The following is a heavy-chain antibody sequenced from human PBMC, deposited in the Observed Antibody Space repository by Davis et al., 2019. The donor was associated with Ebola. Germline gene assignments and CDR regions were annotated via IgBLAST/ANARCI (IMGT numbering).Heavy chain of an antibody. CDR1: GYTFTNYY. D-gene: IGHD1-26*01. Sequence: ASVKVSCKASGYTFTNYYMHWVRQAPGQGLEWMGMINPNDGRTIYAQKFQGRVTVTRDTSTTTVYMDLSSLRSEDTAVYYCARDVGAADYWGQGTLVTVSS. J-gene: IGHJ4*02. CDR3: ARDVGAADY. CDR2: INPNDGRT. V-gene: IGHV1-46*01.